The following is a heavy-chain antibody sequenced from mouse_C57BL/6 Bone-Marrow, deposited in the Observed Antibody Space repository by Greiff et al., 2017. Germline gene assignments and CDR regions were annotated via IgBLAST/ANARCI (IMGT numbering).Heavy chain of an antibody. J-gene: IGHJ3*01. CDR1: GFNIKDDY. CDR2: IDPENGDT. Sequence: EVQLQESGAELVRPGASVKLSCTASGFNIKDDYMHWVKQRPEQGLEWIGWIDPENGDTEYASKFQGKATITADTSSNTTYLQHSSLTSEDTAVYYGTTDSNPVGFAYWGQGTLVTVSA. CDR3: TTDSNPVGFAY. D-gene: IGHD2-5*01. V-gene: IGHV14-4*01.